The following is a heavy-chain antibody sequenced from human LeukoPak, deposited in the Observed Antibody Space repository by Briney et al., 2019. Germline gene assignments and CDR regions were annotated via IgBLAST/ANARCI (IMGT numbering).Heavy chain of an antibody. D-gene: IGHD1-26*01. CDR2: INPNSGGT. CDR3: ARDYFFSGIVGASPFDY. J-gene: IGHJ4*02. V-gene: IGHV1-2*02. CDR1: GYTFTGYY. Sequence: ASVKVSCKASGYTFTGYYMHWVRQAPGQGLEWMGWINPNSGGTNYAPKFQGRVTMTRDTSISTAYMELSRLRSDDTAVYYCARDYFFSGIVGASPFDYWGQGTLVTVSS.